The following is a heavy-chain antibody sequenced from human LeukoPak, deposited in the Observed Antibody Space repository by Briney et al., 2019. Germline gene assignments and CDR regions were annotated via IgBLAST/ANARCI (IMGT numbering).Heavy chain of an antibody. V-gene: IGHV3-9*01. CDR3: VKVSGYTYGYFDY. CDR1: GFTFDDYA. J-gene: IGHJ4*02. Sequence: GRSLRLSCAASGFTFDDYAMHWVWQAPGKGLEWVSGISWNSGSVDYADSVKGRFTISRDNAKNSLYLQMNSLRAEDTALYYCVKVSGYTYGYFDYWGQGTLVTVSS. CDR2: ISWNSGSV. D-gene: IGHD5-18*01.